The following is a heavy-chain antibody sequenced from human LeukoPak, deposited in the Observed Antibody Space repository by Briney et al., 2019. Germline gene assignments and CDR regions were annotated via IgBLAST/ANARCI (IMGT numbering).Heavy chain of an antibody. J-gene: IGHJ4*02. CDR1: GFTFSSYE. CDR2: IYSGGST. D-gene: IGHD6-13*01. V-gene: IGHV3-66*01. CDR3: ARDSGYSSSWAFDY. Sequence: GGSLRLSCAASGFTFSSYEMNWVRQAPGKGLEWVSVIYSGGSTYYADSVKGRFTISRDNSKNTLYLQMNSLRAEDTAVYYCARDSGYSSSWAFDYWGQGTLVTVSS.